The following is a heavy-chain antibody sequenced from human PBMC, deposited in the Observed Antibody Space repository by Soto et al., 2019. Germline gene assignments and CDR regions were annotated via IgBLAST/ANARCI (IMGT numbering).Heavy chain of an antibody. CDR1: GYTFTSYG. V-gene: IGHV1-18*01. J-gene: IGHJ4*02. D-gene: IGHD2-2*01. CDR2: ISAYNGNT. CDR3: ARDPPYCSSTSCRFDY. Sequence: ASVKVSCKASGYTFTSYGISWVRQAPGQGLEWMGWISAYNGNTNYAQKLQGRVTMTTDTSTSTAYMELRSLRSDDTAVYYCARDPPYCSSTSCRFDYWGQGTLVTVSS.